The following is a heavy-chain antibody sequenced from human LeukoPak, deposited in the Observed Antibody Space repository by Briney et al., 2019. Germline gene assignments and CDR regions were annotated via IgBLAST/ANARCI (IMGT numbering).Heavy chain of an antibody. Sequence: GGSLRLSCAASGFTVSSNYMSWVRQAPGKGLEWVSVIYSGGSTYYADSVKGRFTISRDNSKNTLYLQMNSLRAEDTAVYYCARGRYYYDSSGYYDPFGYWGQGTLVTVSS. D-gene: IGHD3-22*01. CDR1: GFTVSSNY. CDR3: ARGRYYYDSSGYYDPFGY. V-gene: IGHV3-66*01. J-gene: IGHJ4*02. CDR2: IYSGGST.